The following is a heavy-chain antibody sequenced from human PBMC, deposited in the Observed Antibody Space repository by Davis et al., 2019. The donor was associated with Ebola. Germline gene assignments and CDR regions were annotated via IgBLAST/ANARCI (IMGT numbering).Heavy chain of an antibody. Sequence: ASVKVSCKASGYTFTSYAMHWVRQAPGQRLEWMGWINAVNGNTKYSQKFQGRVTITRDTSASTAYMELSSLRSEDTAVYYCARGTYGDSIFDYWGQGTLVTVSS. CDR1: GYTFTSYA. CDR3: ARGTYGDSIFDY. D-gene: IGHD4-17*01. V-gene: IGHV1-3*01. J-gene: IGHJ4*02. CDR2: INAVNGNT.